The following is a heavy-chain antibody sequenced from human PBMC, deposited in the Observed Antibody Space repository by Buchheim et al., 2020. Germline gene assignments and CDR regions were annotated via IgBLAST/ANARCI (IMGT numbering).Heavy chain of an antibody. CDR2: ITSSGMM. J-gene: IGHJ4*02. CDR1: GFIFNAYE. V-gene: IGHV3-48*03. Sequence: EVQLVESGGGFVQPGGSLRLSCAASGFIFNAYEMNWVRQAPGKGLEWVSYITSSGMMYYGDSVKGRFTISRDNAKSSLYLQMNSLRAEDTAVYYCARDASSSAFIDYWGQGTL. CDR3: ARDASSSAFIDY. D-gene: IGHD6-6*01.